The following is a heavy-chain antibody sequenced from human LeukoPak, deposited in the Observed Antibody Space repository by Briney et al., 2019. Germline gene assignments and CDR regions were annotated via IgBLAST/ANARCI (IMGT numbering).Heavy chain of an antibody. D-gene: IGHD3-3*01. J-gene: IGHJ4*02. CDR1: GGSISSGDYY. CDR3: ARVHYDFWSGYYLDY. CDR2: IYYSGST. V-gene: IGHV4-61*08. Sequence: SETLSLTCTVSGGSISSGDYYWSWIRQPPGKGLEWIGYIYYSGSTNYNPSLKSRVTISVDTSKNQFSLKLSSVTAADTAVYYCARVHYDFWSGYYLDYWGQGTLVTVSS.